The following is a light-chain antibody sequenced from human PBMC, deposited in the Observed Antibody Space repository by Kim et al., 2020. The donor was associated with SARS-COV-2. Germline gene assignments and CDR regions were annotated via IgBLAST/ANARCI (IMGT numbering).Light chain of an antibody. CDR1: TSNIGTNH. CDR3: AAWDDSLSAEV. Sequence: GRRVTVSCDGCTSNIGTNHVYWYQQFPGTAPKLLIYRNNQRPSGIPDRFSGSKSGTSASLAISGLRSEDEADYYCAAWDDSLSAEVFGTGTKVTVL. V-gene: IGLV1-47*01. J-gene: IGLJ1*01. CDR2: RNN.